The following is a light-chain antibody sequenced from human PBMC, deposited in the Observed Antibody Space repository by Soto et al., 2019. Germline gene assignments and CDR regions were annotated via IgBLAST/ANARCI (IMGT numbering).Light chain of an antibody. CDR2: EVN. V-gene: IGLV2-14*01. Sequence: QSVLTPPASVSGSPGQSITISCTGTSSDVGGYNYVSWYQQHPGKVPKLMFYEVNIRPSGVSNRFSGSKSGNTASLAIYGLQAEDEADYYCSSYTSSTTSVMFGGGTKLTVL. CDR1: SSDVGGYNY. J-gene: IGLJ3*02. CDR3: SSYTSSTTSVM.